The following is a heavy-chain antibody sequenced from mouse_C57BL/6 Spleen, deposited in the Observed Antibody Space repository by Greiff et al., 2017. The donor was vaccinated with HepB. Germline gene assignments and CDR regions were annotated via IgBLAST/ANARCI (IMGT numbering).Heavy chain of an antibody. J-gene: IGHJ2*01. CDR3: ARSVVADYFDY. Sequence: QVQLQQPGAELVRPGTSVKLSCKASGYTFTSYWMHWVKQRPGQGLEWIGVIDPSDSYTNYNQKFKGKATLTVDTSSSTAYMQLSSLTSEDSAVYYGARSVVADYFDYWGQGTTLTVSS. V-gene: IGHV1-59*01. D-gene: IGHD1-1*01. CDR1: GYTFTSYW. CDR2: IDPSDSYT.